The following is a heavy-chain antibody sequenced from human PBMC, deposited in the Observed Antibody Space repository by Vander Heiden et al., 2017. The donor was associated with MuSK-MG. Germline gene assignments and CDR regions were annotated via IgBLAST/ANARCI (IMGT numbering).Heavy chain of an antibody. V-gene: IGHV3-23*01. CDR3: AKGSSGWPYLDY. D-gene: IGHD6-19*01. CDR1: GFTFNSYA. Sequence: EVQLLESGGGLVQPGGSLRLSCAVSGFTFNSYASGWVRQAPGKGLEWVSGISGSGGSTYYADSVKGRFTISRDNSKSTLFLQMNSLRDEDTAVYYCAKGSSGWPYLDYWGQGTLVTVSS. CDR2: ISGSGGST. J-gene: IGHJ4*02.